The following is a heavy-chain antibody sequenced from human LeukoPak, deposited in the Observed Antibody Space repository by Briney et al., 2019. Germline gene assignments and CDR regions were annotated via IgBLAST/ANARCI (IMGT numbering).Heavy chain of an antibody. J-gene: IGHJ4*02. D-gene: IGHD4-17*01. CDR3: VRGDYGDYSLFDY. V-gene: IGHV3-53*01. Sequence: GGSLRLSCAASGFTVSSNYMSWVRQAPGKGLEWVSVIYSGGSTYYAYSVKGRFTISRDNSKNTLYLQMNSLRAEDTAVYYCVRGDYGDYSLFDYWGQGPLVTVSS. CDR1: GFTVSSNY. CDR2: IYSGGST.